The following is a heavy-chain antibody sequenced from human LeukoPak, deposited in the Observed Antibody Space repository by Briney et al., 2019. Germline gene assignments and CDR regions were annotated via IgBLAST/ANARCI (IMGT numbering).Heavy chain of an antibody. V-gene: IGHV4-61*02. CDR1: GGSISSGSYY. Sequence: SQTLSLTCTVSGGSISSGSYYWSWIRQPAGKGLEWIGRIYTSGGTNYNPSLKSRVTISVDTSKNQFSLKLSSVTAADTAVYYCARDLPYYDSSGYYHISYYFDYWGQGTLVTVSS. CDR3: ARDLPYYDSSGYYHISYYFDY. D-gene: IGHD3-22*01. CDR2: IYTSGGT. J-gene: IGHJ4*02.